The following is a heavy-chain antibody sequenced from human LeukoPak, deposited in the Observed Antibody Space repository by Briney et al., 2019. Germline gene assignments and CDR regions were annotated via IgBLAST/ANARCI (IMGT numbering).Heavy chain of an antibody. CDR3: AKHFTGVKSSDY. D-gene: IGHD2-8*02. J-gene: IGHJ4*02. CDR1: GFSFSNYG. V-gene: IGHV3-23*01. Sequence: GGSLRLSCAAAGFSFSNYGMSWVRQAPGKWLEWVSAITDSGRATYYADYVKGRFIIPRDNSENTLYLQMHSLRDEDTAVYYCAKHFTGVKSSDYWGQGALVTASS. CDR2: ITDSGRAT.